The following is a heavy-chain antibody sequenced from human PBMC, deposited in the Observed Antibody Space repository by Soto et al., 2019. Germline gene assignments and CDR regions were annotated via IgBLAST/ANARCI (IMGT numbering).Heavy chain of an antibody. Sequence: ASVRFSGRASGYTFTSYDINWVRQATGQGLEWMGWMNPNSGNTGYAQKFQGRVTMTRNTSISTAYMELSSLRSEDTAVYYCARGQYYDILTGYYRSWFDPWGQGTLVPVSS. V-gene: IGHV1-8*01. D-gene: IGHD3-9*01. J-gene: IGHJ5*02. CDR3: ARGQYYDILTGYYRSWFDP. CDR1: GYTFTSYD. CDR2: MNPNSGNT.